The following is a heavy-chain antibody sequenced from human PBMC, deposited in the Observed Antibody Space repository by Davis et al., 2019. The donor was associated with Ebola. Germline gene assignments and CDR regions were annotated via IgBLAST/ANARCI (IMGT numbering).Heavy chain of an antibody. CDR3: AKVAGGWNGKYDY. CDR1: GFTFSSYA. CDR2: ISGSGGST. V-gene: IGHV3-23*01. D-gene: IGHD1-1*01. Sequence: PGESLKISCAASGFTFSSYAMNWVRQAPGKGLEWVSAISGSGGSTYYADSVKGRFTISRDNSKNTLYLQMNSLSAEDTAVYYCAKVAGGWNGKYDYWGQGTLVTVSS. J-gene: IGHJ4*02.